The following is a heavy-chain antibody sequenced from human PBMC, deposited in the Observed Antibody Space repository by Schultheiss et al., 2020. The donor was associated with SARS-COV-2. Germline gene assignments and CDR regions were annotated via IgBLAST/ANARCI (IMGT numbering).Heavy chain of an antibody. Sequence: GGSLRLSCAASGFTFSSYAMSWVRQAPGKGLEWVANIKQDGSEKYYVDSVKGRFTISRDNSKNTLYLQMNSLRAEDTAVYYCARVRKVGDSSGYPLGYWGQGTLVTVSS. CDR3: ARVRKVGDSSGYPLGY. CDR1: GFTFSSYA. J-gene: IGHJ4*02. D-gene: IGHD3-22*01. V-gene: IGHV3-7*01. CDR2: IKQDGSEK.